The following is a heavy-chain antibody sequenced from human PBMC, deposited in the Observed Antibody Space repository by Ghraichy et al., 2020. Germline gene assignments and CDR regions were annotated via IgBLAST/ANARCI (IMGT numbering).Heavy chain of an antibody. D-gene: IGHD6-13*01. CDR1: GFSLSTSGVG. V-gene: IGHV2-5*02. CDR2: IYWDDDK. CDR3: AHTQNFGGSWYGEFDY. J-gene: IGHJ4*02. Sequence: SGPTLVKPTQTLTLTCTFSGFSLSTSGVGVGWIRQPPGKALEWLALIYWDDDKRYSPSLKSRLTITKDTSKNQVVLTMTNMDPVDTATYYCAHTQNFGGSWYGEFDYWGQGTLVTVSS.